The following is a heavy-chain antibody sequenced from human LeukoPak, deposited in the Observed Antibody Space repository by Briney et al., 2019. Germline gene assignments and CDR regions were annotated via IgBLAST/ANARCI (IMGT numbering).Heavy chain of an antibody. CDR2: IRYDGSNK. V-gene: IGHV3-33*06. CDR3: AKPTPVVMAAMAGSDY. Sequence: GRSLRLSCAASGFTFSTYGMHWVRQAPGKGLEWVAVIRYDGSNKNYGDSVKGRFTISRDNSKNTLYLQMNSLRAEDTAVYYCAKPTPVVMAAMAGSDYWGQGTLVTVSS. D-gene: IGHD2-2*01. J-gene: IGHJ4*02. CDR1: GFTFSTYG.